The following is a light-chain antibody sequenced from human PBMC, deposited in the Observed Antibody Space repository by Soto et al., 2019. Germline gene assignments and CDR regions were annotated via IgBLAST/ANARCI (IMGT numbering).Light chain of an antibody. CDR3: QQYGSSPT. V-gene: IGKV3D-20*01. CDR2: DAS. CDR1: ESVSSSY. J-gene: IGKJ5*01. Sequence: EIVMTQSPATLSVSPGERATLSCRASESVSSSYLAWYQQKPGLAPRLLIYDASSRATGIPDRFSGSESGTDFTLTISRLEPEDFAVYYCQQYGSSPTFGRGTRLEIK.